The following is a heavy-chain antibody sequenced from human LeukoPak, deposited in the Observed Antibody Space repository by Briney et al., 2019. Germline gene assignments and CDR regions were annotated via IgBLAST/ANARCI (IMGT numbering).Heavy chain of an antibody. CDR1: GYTFTGYY. D-gene: IGHD2-15*01. CDR2: INPNSGGT. CDR3: ARDLYGRVVVVAATPLDY. V-gene: IGHV1-2*02. Sequence: ASVKVSCKASGYTFTGYYMHWVRQAPGQGLAWMGWINPNSGGTNYAQKFQGRVTMTRDTSISTAYMELSRLRSDDTAVYYCARDLYGRVVVVAATPLDYWGQGTLVTVSS. J-gene: IGHJ4*02.